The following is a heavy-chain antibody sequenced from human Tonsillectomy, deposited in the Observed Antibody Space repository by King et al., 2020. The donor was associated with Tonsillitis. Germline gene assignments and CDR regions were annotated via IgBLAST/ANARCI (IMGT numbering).Heavy chain of an antibody. J-gene: IGHJ6*02. CDR1: GFTFSGSA. V-gene: IGHV3-73*02. D-gene: IGHD2-15*01. CDR3: TRRVVAASRVMDV. Sequence: VQLVESGGGLVQPGGSLKLSCAASGFTFSGSAMHWVRQASGKGLEWVGRIRSKANSYATVYAASVKGRFTISRDDSKNTAYLQMNSLKTEDTAVYYCTRRVVAASRVMDVWGQGTTVTVSS. CDR2: IRSKANSYAT.